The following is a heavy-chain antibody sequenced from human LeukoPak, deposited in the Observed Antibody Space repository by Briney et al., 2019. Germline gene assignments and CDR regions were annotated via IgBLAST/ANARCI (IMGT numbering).Heavy chain of an antibody. CDR1: GFTFSNYA. CDR2: ISGSGDST. Sequence: GGSLRLSCAASGFTFSNYAMRWVRQAPGKGLEWVSGISGSGDSTYYADSVKGRFTISRDNSKNTLYLQMNNLRAEDTAVYYCARDTLWFGEQGGQGTLVTVSS. V-gene: IGHV3-23*01. J-gene: IGHJ4*02. D-gene: IGHD3-10*01. CDR3: ARDTLWFGEQ.